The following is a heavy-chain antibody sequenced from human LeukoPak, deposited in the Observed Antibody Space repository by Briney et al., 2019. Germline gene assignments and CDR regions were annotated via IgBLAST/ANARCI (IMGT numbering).Heavy chain of an antibody. CDR1: GGSISSNC. CDR3: ARHQHQLVTGYDY. V-gene: IGHV4-4*09. J-gene: IGHJ4*02. D-gene: IGHD6-13*01. Sequence: SETLSLTCTVSGGSISSNCWNWIRQPPGKGLEWIGYSCTSGSTNYNPPLMSRVTISVDTSKNQFSLKLISVTAADTAVYYCARHQHQLVTGYDYWGQGTLVTVSS. CDR2: SCTSGST.